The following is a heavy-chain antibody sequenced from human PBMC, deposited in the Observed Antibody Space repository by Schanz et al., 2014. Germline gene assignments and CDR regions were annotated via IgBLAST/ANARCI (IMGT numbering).Heavy chain of an antibody. Sequence: VQLLESGGGLIQPGGSLRLSCAASGFTFSDYYMSWIRQAPGKGLEWVSYISSSSIYTNYADSVNSRFAISRDNAKNSLYLQMNSLRAEDTAVYYCAREGEWGYDPPRHWGQGTLVTVSS. CDR3: AREGEWGYDPPRH. CDR1: GFTFSDYY. V-gene: IGHV3-11*06. D-gene: IGHD5-12*01. CDR2: ISSSSIYT. J-gene: IGHJ4*02.